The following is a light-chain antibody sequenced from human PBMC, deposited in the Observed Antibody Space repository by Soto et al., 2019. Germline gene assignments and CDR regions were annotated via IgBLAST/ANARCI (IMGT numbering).Light chain of an antibody. CDR3: ISYTSDDVRYV. CDR1: SSDIGGYNS. V-gene: IGLV2-14*01. J-gene: IGLJ1*01. CDR2: EVS. Sequence: QSALTQPPSASGSPGQSVTISCTGTSSDIGGYNSVSWYQHHPGRAPKLIVSEVSHRPSGVSNRFSGSKSGNTASLTISGLQSEDEADYYCISYTSDDVRYVFGTGTKLTVL.